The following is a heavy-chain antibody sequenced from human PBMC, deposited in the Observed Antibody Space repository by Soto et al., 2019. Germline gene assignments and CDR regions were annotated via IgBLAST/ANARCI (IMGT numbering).Heavy chain of an antibody. Sequence: SETLSLTCAVYGGSFSGYYWSWIRQPPGKGLEWIGEINHSGSTNYNPSLKSRVTISVDTSKNQFSLKLSSVTAADTAVYYCARGLGFWSGYYIMRVHRYVNWFDPWGQGTLVTVSS. V-gene: IGHV4-34*01. CDR3: ARGLGFWSGYYIMRVHRYVNWFDP. CDR2: INHSGST. D-gene: IGHD3-3*01. CDR1: GGSFSGYY. J-gene: IGHJ5*02.